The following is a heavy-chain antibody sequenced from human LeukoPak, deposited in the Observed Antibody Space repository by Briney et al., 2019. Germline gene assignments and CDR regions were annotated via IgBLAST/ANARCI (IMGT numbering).Heavy chain of an antibody. CDR2: INPNSGGT. D-gene: IGHD4-23*01. Sequence: ASVKVSCKASGYTFTDYYMHWVRQAPGQGLEWMGWINPNSGGTNYAQKFQGRVTMTRDTSISTAYMELSRLRSDDTAVYYCAGSDYGGNIGDAFDIWGQGTMVTVSS. CDR1: GYTFTDYY. CDR3: AGSDYGGNIGDAFDI. V-gene: IGHV1-2*02. J-gene: IGHJ3*02.